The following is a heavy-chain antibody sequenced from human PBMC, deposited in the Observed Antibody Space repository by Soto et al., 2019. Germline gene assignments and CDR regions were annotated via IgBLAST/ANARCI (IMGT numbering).Heavy chain of an antibody. Sequence: SETLSLTCTVSGGSISSYYWRWIRQPPGKGLEWIGYIYYSGSTNYNPSLKSRVTISVDTSKNQFSLKLSSVTAADTAVYYCARDLFYGDSPRYYYYYGMDVWGQGTTVTVSS. CDR2: IYYSGST. D-gene: IGHD4-17*01. CDR3: ARDLFYGDSPRYYYYYGMDV. V-gene: IGHV4-59*01. J-gene: IGHJ6*02. CDR1: GGSISSYY.